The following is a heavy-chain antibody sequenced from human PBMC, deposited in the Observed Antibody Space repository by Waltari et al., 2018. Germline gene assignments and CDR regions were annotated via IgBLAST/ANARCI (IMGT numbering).Heavy chain of an antibody. CDR2: IHHSGRT. CDR3: AVSGPYPGSDY. Sequence: QLKVQESGPGLVKPSQTLSLTCPFSGVPPRSGGFSRGWTRQPPVKGLEWIGYIHHSGRTYYNPSLKSRVTLSVDTSKNQFSLKLSSVTAADTAVYYCAVSGPYPGSDYWGQGTLVTVSS. V-gene: IGHV4-30-2*01. J-gene: IGHJ4*02. D-gene: IGHD3-10*01. CDR1: GVPPRSGGFS.